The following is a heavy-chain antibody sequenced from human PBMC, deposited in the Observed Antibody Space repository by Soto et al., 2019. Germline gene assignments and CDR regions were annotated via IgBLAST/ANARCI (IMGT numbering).Heavy chain of an antibody. Sequence: QVQLQESGPGLVKPSETLSLTCTVSGDSISEYYWSWIRQPPGKGLEWIGYIYYSGSTNSNNPSLKSRAAISVHTSKNEFSLKLSSVTAADTAVYYCARHSSGTSFDPWGQGTLVTVSS. D-gene: IGHD3-10*01. J-gene: IGHJ5*02. V-gene: IGHV4-59*08. CDR2: IYYSGST. CDR3: ARHSSGTSFDP. CDR1: GDSISEYY.